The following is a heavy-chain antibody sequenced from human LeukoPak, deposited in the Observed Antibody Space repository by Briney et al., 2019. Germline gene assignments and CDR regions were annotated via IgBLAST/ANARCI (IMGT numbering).Heavy chain of an antibody. J-gene: IGHJ4*02. CDR3: ARSPKGGDYVGRGPYFDY. V-gene: IGHV1-2*02. D-gene: IGHD4-17*01. CDR1: GYTFTGYY. CDR2: INPNSGGT. Sequence: ASAKVSCKASGYTFTGYYMHWVRQAPGQGLEWMGWINPNSGGTNYAQKFQGRVTMTRDTSISTAYMELSRLRSDDTAVYYCARSPKGGDYVGRGPYFDYWGQGTLVTVSS.